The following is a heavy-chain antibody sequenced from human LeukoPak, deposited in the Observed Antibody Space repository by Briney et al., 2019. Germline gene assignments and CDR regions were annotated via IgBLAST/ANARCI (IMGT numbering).Heavy chain of an antibody. V-gene: IGHV1-69*13. CDR2: IIPIFGTA. CDR3: ANLPYYGSGSYFDY. CDR1: GGTFSSYA. Sequence: ASVKVPCKASGGTFSSYAISWVRQAPGQGLEWMGGIIPIFGTANYAQKFQGRVTITADESTSTAYMDLSSLRSEDTAVYYCANLPYYGSGSYFDYWGQGTLVTVSS. J-gene: IGHJ4*02. D-gene: IGHD3-10*01.